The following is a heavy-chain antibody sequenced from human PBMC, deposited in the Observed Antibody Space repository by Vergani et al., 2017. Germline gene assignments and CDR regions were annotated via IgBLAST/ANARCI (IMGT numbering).Heavy chain of an antibody. V-gene: IGHV3-33*01. Sequence: QGQLVESGGGIVQPGRSLTLSCVASRSTFKTYGMHCVRQAPGKGLEWVGLIYYDGSNAYYADSVKGRFTISRDKSKNTLYLQMSSLRAEDTAVYYCARDQVPAAIRLNRGNYMDVWGKGTTVIVSS. CDR1: RSTFKTYG. J-gene: IGHJ6*03. CDR2: IYYDGSNA. D-gene: IGHD2-2*02. CDR3: ARDQVPAAIRLNRGNYMDV.